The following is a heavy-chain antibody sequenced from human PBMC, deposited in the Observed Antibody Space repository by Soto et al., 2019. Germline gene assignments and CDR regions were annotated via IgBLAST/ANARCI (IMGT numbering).Heavy chain of an antibody. CDR1: GFTVSTYA. J-gene: IGHJ4*02. D-gene: IGHD2-8*02. CDR3: SKRRGVGGHFDY. V-gene: IGHV3-23*01. Sequence: EVELLESGGGLVQPEGSLRLSCAASGFTVSTYAMGWVRQAPGKGLEWVSVVSSGGGTNYADSVKGRFTVSRDNSRNTLALKMNSLRADDTAVYYCSKRRGVGGHFDYWGQGALVTVTS. CDR2: VSSGGGT.